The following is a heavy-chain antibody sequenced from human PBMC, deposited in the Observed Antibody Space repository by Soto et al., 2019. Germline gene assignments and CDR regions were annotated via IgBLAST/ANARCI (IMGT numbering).Heavy chain of an antibody. J-gene: IGHJ4*02. V-gene: IGHV3-73*02. D-gene: IGHD3-22*01. CDR2: IKTRSYSYAT. CDR3: TRLRAPGDGYNSPPYYLDY. Sequence: EVQLVESGGGLVQPGESVKLSCAASGFTFGGSAIHWVRQASGKGLEWVGRIKTRSYSYATAYTASVEGRFTISRDDSKNTAYLQMNSLKTEDTAVYYCTRLRAPGDGYNSPPYYLDYWGQGTLVTVSS. CDR1: GFTFGGSA.